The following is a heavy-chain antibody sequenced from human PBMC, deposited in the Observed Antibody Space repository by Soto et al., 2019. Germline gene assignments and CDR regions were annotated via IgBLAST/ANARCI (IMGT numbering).Heavy chain of an antibody. CDR3: ARDRSRGIAAAGPDY. Sequence: QVQLVESGGGVVQPGRSLRLSCAASGFTFSRYAMHWVRQAPGKGLEWVAVIWFDETNKYYVDSVRGRFTLSRDNSKNTLYLQMNSLRGEDTAVYYCARDRSRGIAAAGPDYCGQGTLVTVSS. J-gene: IGHJ4*02. CDR2: IWFDETNK. V-gene: IGHV3-33*01. CDR1: GFTFSRYA. D-gene: IGHD6-13*01.